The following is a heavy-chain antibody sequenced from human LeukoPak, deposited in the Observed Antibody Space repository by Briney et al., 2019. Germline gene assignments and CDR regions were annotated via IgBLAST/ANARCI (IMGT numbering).Heavy chain of an antibody. CDR2: INHSGST. D-gene: IGHD6-13*01. V-gene: IGHV4-34*01. J-gene: IGHJ6*03. CDR3: AREFRAAASRRFSGNYYYYYMDV. CDR1: GGSFSGYY. Sequence: SETLSLTCAVYGGSFSGYYWSWIRQPPGKGLEWIGEINHSGSTNYNPSLKSRVTISVDTSKNQFSLKLSSVTAADTAVYYCAREFRAAASRRFSGNYYYYYMDVWGKGTTVTVSS.